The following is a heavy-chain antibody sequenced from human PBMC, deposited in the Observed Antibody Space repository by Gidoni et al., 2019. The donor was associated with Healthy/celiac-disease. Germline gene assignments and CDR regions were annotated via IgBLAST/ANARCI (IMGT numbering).Heavy chain of an antibody. Sequence: EVQLVESGGGLVKPGGSLRLSCAASGFTFSSYSMNWVRQAPGKGLEWVSSISSSSSYIYYADSVKGRFTISRDNAKNSLYLQMNSLRAEDTAVYYCARDGYSGYENEVDYWGQGTLVTVSS. CDR1: GFTFSSYS. D-gene: IGHD5-12*01. J-gene: IGHJ4*02. V-gene: IGHV3-21*01. CDR2: ISSSSSYI. CDR3: ARDGYSGYENEVDY.